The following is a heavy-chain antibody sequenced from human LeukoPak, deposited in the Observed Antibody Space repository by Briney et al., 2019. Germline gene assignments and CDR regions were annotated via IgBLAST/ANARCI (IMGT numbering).Heavy chain of an antibody. CDR3: ARDGSDSSGYYYVHYGMDV. V-gene: IGHV1-18*01. CDR1: GYTFTSYG. Sequence: ASVKVSCKASGYTFTSYGISWVRQAPGQGLEWMGWISTYNGNTNYAQKLQGRVTMTTDTSTSTVYMELRSLRSDDTAVYYCARDGSDSSGYYYVHYGMDVWGQGTTVTVSS. J-gene: IGHJ6*02. D-gene: IGHD3-22*01. CDR2: ISTYNGNT.